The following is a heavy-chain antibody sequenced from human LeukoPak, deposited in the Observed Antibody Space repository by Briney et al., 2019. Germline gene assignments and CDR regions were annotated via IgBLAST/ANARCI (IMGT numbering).Heavy chain of an antibody. CDR1: GGSISSGSYY. CDR2: IYTSGST. D-gene: IGHD6-13*01. V-gene: IGHV4-61*02. Sequence: PSETLSLTCTVSGGSISSGSYYWSWIRQPAGKGLEWIGRIYTSGSTNYNPSLKSRVTISVDTSKNQFSLKLSSVTAADTAVYYCAREWQQLVANWFDPWGQGTLVTVSS. CDR3: AREWQQLVANWFDP. J-gene: IGHJ5*02.